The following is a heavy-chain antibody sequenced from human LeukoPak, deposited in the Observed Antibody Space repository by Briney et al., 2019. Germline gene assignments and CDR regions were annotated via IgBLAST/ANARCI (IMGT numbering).Heavy chain of an antibody. J-gene: IGHJ4*02. Sequence: SSETLSLTCTVSGGSISSSSHYWGWIHQPPGKGLEWIGSMYYSGSTYYNPSLKSRVTISVDTSKNQFSLKLSSVTAADTAVYYCARDVRGKYYDSSGYYWDYWGQATLVTVSS. CDR2: MYYSGST. D-gene: IGHD3-22*01. CDR1: GGSISSSSHY. V-gene: IGHV4-39*07. CDR3: ARDVRGKYYDSSGYYWDY.